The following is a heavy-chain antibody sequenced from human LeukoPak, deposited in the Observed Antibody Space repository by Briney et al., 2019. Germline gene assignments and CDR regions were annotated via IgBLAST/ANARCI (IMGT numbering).Heavy chain of an antibody. CDR1: GFTFTSYA. J-gene: IGHJ5*02. D-gene: IGHD2-2*02. CDR3: AKDLSCRTTSCYKRGANWFDP. V-gene: IGHV3-23*01. Sequence: SGGSLRLSCAASGFTFTSYAMSWVRQAPGKGLEWVSTISGSGTNTYYADSVKGRFIISRDNFNNTLDLQMNSLRVEDMAIYYCAKDLSCRTTSCYKRGANWFDPWGQGTLVTVSS. CDR2: ISGSGTNT.